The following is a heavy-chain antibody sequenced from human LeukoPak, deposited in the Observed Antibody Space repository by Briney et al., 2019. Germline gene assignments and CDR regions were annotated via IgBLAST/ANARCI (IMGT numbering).Heavy chain of an antibody. J-gene: IGHJ4*02. CDR3: AREAAITGTLNY. Sequence: GASVKVSCKASGGTFSSYAISWVRQAPGQGLEWMGGIIPIFGTANYAQKFQGRVTITTDESTSTAYMELSSLRSEDTAVYYRAREAAITGTLNYWGQGTLVTVSS. D-gene: IGHD1-20*01. CDR2: IIPIFGTA. CDR1: GGTFSSYA. V-gene: IGHV1-69*05.